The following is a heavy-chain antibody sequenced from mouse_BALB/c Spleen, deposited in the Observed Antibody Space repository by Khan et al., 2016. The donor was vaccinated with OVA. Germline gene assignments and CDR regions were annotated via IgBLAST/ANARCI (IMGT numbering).Heavy chain of an antibody. J-gene: IGHJ3*01. V-gene: IGHV1-4*01. D-gene: IGHD2-14*01. Sequence: QVQLKESGAELARPGASVKMSCKASGYTFTSYTIHWIKQRPGQGLEWIGYITPSNGYTNYNQKFKDKATLTADKSSTTAYMQLSSLTSDDSAVYNCVRDEYYYRNDGWFAYWGQGTLVTVSA. CDR2: ITPSNGYT. CDR3: VRDEYYYRNDGWFAY. CDR1: GYTFTSYT.